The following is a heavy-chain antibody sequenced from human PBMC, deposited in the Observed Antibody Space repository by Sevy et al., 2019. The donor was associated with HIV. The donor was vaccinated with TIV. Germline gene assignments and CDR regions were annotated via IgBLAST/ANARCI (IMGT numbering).Heavy chain of an antibody. CDR2: ITPFFGSA. Sequence: ASVKVSCKASGGTFYTYSISWVRQAPGQGPEWMGGITPFFGSANYAQKFQGRLTITADQSPSTAYLELSNLRSEDTAVYYCARDRDITFGGGDAFDIWGQGTMVTVSS. CDR1: GGTFYTYS. V-gene: IGHV1-69*13. D-gene: IGHD3-16*01. CDR3: ARDRDITFGGGDAFDI. J-gene: IGHJ3*02.